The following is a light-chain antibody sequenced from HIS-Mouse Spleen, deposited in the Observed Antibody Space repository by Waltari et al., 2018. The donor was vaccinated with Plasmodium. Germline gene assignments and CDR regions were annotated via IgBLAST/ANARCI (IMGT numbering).Light chain of an antibody. V-gene: IGKV1-12*01. CDR2: AAS. CDR3: QQANSFPPSIT. Sequence: DLQMTQSPSSVSASAAASVPITCRARQGISSWLAWYQQKTGKAPKLLIYAASSLQSGVPSRFSGSGSGTDFTLTISSLQPEDFATYYCQQANSFPPSITFGQGTRLEIK. CDR1: QGISSW. J-gene: IGKJ5*01.